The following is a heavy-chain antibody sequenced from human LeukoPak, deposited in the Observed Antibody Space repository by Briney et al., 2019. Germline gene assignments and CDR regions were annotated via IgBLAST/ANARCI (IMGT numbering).Heavy chain of an antibody. V-gene: IGHV1-69*13. CDR2: IIPIFGTA. CDR3: ARGLPYSSGWYYFDY. J-gene: IGHJ4*02. CDR1: GGTFSSYA. D-gene: IGHD6-19*01. Sequence: SVKVSCKASGGTFSSYAISWVRQAPGQGLEWMGGIIPIFGTANYAQKFQGSVTITADESTSTAYMELSSLRSEDTAVYYCARGLPYSSGWYYFDYWGQGTLVTVSS.